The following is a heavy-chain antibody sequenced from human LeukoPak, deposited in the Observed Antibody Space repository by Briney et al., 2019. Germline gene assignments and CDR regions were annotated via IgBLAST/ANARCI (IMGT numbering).Heavy chain of an antibody. CDR3: VRPEGGNGMDV. Sequence: GESLKISCKGSGYSFTTYWIGWVRQMPGKGLEWMRTIYPGDSDTRYSPSLQGLVTISADKSISTAYLQWSSLKASDTAMYYCVRPEGGNGMDVWGQGTTVTVSS. V-gene: IGHV5-51*01. J-gene: IGHJ6*02. CDR1: GYSFTTYW. D-gene: IGHD1-26*01. CDR2: IYPGDSDT.